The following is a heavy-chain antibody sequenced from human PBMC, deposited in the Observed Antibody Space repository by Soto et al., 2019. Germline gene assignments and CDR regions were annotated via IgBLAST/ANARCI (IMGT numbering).Heavy chain of an antibody. CDR2: ISGSGGST. D-gene: IGHD6-19*01. CDR3: AKRFDGYSSGWYSYAFDI. V-gene: IGHV3-23*01. Sequence: GGSLRLSCAASGFTFSSYAMSWVRQAPGKGLEWVSAISGSGGSTYYAVSVKGRFTISRDNSKNTLYLQMNSLRAEDTAVYYCAKRFDGYSSGWYSYAFDIWGQGTMVTVSS. J-gene: IGHJ3*02. CDR1: GFTFSSYA.